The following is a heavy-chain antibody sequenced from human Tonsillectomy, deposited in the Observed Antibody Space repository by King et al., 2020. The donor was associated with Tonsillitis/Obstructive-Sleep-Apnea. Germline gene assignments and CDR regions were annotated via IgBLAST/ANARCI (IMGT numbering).Heavy chain of an antibody. CDR3: TRDSSYVYYYYYMDV. CDR1: GFTFTNAW. V-gene: IGHV3-15*01. Sequence: VQLVESGGGLVQPGGSLRLSCAASGFTFTNAWMSWVRQTPGKGREGVGRIKSKTDGGTTDYAAPVTGRFTISRDDSKNTLYLQMNSLKTEDAAVYYCTRDSSYVYYYYYMDVWGKGTTVTVSS. J-gene: IGHJ6*03. D-gene: IGHD4-11*01. CDR2: IKSKTDGGTT.